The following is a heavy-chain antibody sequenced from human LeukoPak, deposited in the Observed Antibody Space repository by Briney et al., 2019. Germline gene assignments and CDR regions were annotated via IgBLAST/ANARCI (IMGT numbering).Heavy chain of an antibody. Sequence: SETLSLTCTVSGESIKSFYWSWIRQPAGKGLEWIGRIYTSGSTNYSPSLKSRVTMSVDTSKNQFSLKLSSVTAADTAVYYCARGVYGDYGGSHFDYWGQGTLVTVSS. CDR2: IYTSGST. J-gene: IGHJ4*02. CDR3: ARGVYGDYGGSHFDY. D-gene: IGHD4-17*01. CDR1: GESIKSFY. V-gene: IGHV4-4*07.